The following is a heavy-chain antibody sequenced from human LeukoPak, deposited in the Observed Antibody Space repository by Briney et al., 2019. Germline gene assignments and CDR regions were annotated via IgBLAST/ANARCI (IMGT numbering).Heavy chain of an antibody. Sequence: PGGSLRLSCAASGFTFSSYEMNWVRQAPGKGLEWVSYISSSGSTIYYADSVKGRFTIPRDNAKNSLYLQMNRLTAEDTAVYYCARDKIVGATHFDYWGQGTLVTVSA. D-gene: IGHD1-26*01. CDR2: ISSSGSTI. CDR1: GFTFSSYE. V-gene: IGHV3-48*03. J-gene: IGHJ4*02. CDR3: ARDKIVGATHFDY.